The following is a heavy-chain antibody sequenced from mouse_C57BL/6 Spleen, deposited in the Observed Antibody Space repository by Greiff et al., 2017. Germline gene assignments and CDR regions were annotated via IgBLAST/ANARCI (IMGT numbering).Heavy chain of an antibody. D-gene: IGHD2-4*01. Sequence: QVQLQQPGAELVKPGASVKMSCKASGYTFTSYWITWVKQRPGQGLEWIGDIYPGSGSTNYNEKFKSKATMTVDTSSSTAYMQLSSLTSEASAVYSCASYYDCDGWFAYWGQGTLVTVSA. V-gene: IGHV1-55*01. CDR2: IYPGSGST. CDR1: GYTFTSYW. CDR3: ASYYDCDGWFAY. J-gene: IGHJ3*01.